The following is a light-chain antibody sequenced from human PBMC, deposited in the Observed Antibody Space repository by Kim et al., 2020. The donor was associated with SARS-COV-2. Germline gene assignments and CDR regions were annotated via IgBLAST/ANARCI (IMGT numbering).Light chain of an antibody. Sequence: SAYVRERVTITCRASQSISSWLAWYQQKPGKAPNLLIYKASSLESGVPSRFSGSGFGTEFTLTISSLQPDDFATYYCQQYNTNSLTFGGGTKVEI. CDR3: QQYNTNSLT. CDR2: KAS. V-gene: IGKV1-5*03. CDR1: QSISSW. J-gene: IGKJ4*01.